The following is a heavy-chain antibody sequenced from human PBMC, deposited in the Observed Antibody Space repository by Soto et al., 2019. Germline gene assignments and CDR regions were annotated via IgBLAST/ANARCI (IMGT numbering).Heavy chain of an antibody. J-gene: IGHJ4*02. CDR3: ARGPIHFDY. Sequence: SETLSLTCAVYGGSFSGYYWSWIRQPPGKGLEWIGEINHSGSTNYNPSLKSRVTISVDTSKNQFSLKLSSVTAADTAVYYCARGPIHFDYWGQGTLVTVSS. V-gene: IGHV4-34*01. CDR1: GGSFSGYY. D-gene: IGHD2-21*01. CDR2: INHSGST.